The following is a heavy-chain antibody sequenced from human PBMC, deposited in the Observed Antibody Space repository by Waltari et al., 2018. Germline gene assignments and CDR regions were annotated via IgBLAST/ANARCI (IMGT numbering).Heavy chain of an antibody. CDR3: ARSGEMKGTVDY. V-gene: IGHV1-69*02. CDR2: SIPFHGIS. CDR1: GGTFSTYT. D-gene: IGHD1-1*01. J-gene: IGHJ4*02. Sequence: HVQLEQSGAEVKKPGSSVKVSCKASGGTFSTYTVTWVRQAPGQGLEWMGSSIPFHGISKYAQSLQARLTITVDQSTNTGYMELNNLRPEDTGVYYCARSGEMKGTVDYWGQGTVVTVSS.